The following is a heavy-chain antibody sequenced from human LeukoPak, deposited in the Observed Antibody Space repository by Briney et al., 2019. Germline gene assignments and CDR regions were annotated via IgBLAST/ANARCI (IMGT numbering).Heavy chain of an antibody. J-gene: IGHJ4*02. CDR3: ARDKYCSSTSCYDY. V-gene: IGHV4-38-2*02. CDR2: IYHSGST. Sequence: SETLSLTCTVSGYSISSGYYWGWIRQPPGKGREWIGSIYHSGSTYYNPSLKSRVTISVDTSKNQFSLKLSSVTAADTAVYYCARDKYCSSTSCYDYWGQGTLVTVSS. CDR1: GYSISSGYY. D-gene: IGHD2-2*01.